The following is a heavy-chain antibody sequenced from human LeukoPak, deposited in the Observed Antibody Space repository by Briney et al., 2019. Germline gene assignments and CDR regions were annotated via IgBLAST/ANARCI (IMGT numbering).Heavy chain of an antibody. CDR1: GFTFSSYA. CDR2: ISGSGGST. CDR3: AKGDVEYCSGGSCYFDY. D-gene: IGHD2-15*01. Sequence: GGSLRLSCAASGFTFSSYAMSWVRQAPGKGLEWVSAISGSGGSTYYADSVKGRFTISRDNSKNTLYLQMNSLRAEDTAVYYCAKGDVEYCSGGSCYFDYWAREPWSPSPQ. J-gene: IGHJ4*02. V-gene: IGHV3-23*01.